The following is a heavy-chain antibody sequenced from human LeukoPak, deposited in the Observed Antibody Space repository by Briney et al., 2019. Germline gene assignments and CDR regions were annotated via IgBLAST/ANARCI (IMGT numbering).Heavy chain of an antibody. D-gene: IGHD6-19*01. CDR1: GDSVSTNSAA. CDR3: ASTHSSGRYLDY. J-gene: IGHJ4*02. CDR2: TYYRSKWYH. Sequence: SQTLSLTCAISGDSVSTNSAAWSWIRQSPSRGLEWLGRTYYRSKWYHDYAVSVKSRVTINPDTSKNQFSLQLNSMTPEDTAIYYCASTHSSGRYLDYWGQGTLVTVSS. V-gene: IGHV6-1*01.